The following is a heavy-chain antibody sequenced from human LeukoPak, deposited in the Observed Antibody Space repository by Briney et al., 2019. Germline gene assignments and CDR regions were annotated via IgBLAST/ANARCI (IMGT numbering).Heavy chain of an antibody. J-gene: IGHJ4*02. V-gene: IGHV3-23*01. Sequence: ETLSLTCTVSGGSIGSYYWSWVRQAPGKGLEWVSLVSASGDNTYYADSVKGRFTISRDNSKNALHLHMNSLRVEDTAVYYCAKGIGYTYGDGFDYWGQGTLVTVSS. CDR1: GGSIGSYY. CDR3: AKGIGYTYGDGFDY. CDR2: VSASGDNT. D-gene: IGHD5-18*01.